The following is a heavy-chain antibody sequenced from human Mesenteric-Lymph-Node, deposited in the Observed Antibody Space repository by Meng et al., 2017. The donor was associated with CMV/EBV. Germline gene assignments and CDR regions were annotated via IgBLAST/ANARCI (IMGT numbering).Heavy chain of an antibody. J-gene: IGHJ6*02. Sequence: ASVKVSCKASGYTFTSYGISWVRQAPGQGLEWMGWISAYNGNTNYAQKLQGRVTMTTDTSTSTAYMELRSLRSDDTAVYYCARVTYDDFWSGYYGMDVWGQGTTVTVSS. CDR1: GYTFTSYG. CDR3: ARVTYDDFWSGYYGMDV. D-gene: IGHD3-3*01. V-gene: IGHV1-18*01. CDR2: ISAYNGNT.